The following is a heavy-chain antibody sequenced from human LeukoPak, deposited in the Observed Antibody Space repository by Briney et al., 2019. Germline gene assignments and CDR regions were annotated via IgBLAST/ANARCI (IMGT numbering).Heavy chain of an antibody. D-gene: IGHD4-23*01. J-gene: IGHJ4*02. V-gene: IGHV3-7*01. CDR2: INEDETAK. Sequence: GGSLRLSCAASEFTFSNYWMTWVRQAPGKGLEWVANINEDETAKYYVGSVKGRFTICRDRAKKTLYLQLNSLKAEDTAVYYCARVLRIPKKGPVVTLNRALDYWGQGTLVTVSS. CDR1: EFTFSNYW. CDR3: ARVLRIPKKGPVVTLNRALDY.